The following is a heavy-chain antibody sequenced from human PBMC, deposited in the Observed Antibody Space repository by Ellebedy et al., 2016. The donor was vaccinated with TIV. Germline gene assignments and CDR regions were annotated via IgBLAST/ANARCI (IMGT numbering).Heavy chain of an antibody. CDR2: INHSGST. Sequence: SETLSLTXAVYGGSFSGYYWSWIRQPPGKGLEWIGEINHSGSTNYNPSLKSRVTISVDTSKNQFSLKLSSVTAADTAVYYCASTRWRGRARANWFDPWGQGTLVTVSS. CDR1: GGSFSGYY. CDR3: ASTRWRGRARANWFDP. J-gene: IGHJ5*02. D-gene: IGHD3-3*01. V-gene: IGHV4-34*01.